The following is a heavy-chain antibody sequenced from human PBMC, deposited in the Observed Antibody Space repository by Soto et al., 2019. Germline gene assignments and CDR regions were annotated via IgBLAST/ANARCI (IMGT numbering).Heavy chain of an antibody. J-gene: IGHJ6*02. Sequence: GGSLRLSCAASGFTFSSYSMNWVRQAPGKGLEWVSSISSSSSYIYYADSVKGRFTISRDNAKNSLYLQMNSLRAEDTAVYYCATDSGIESDYYYYGMDVWGQGTTVTVSS. CDR2: ISSSSSYI. CDR1: GFTFSSYS. D-gene: IGHD3-10*01. V-gene: IGHV3-21*01. CDR3: ATDSGIESDYYYYGMDV.